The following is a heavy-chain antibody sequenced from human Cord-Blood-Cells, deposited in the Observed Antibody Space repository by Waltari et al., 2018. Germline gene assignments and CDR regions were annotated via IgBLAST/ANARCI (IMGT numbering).Heavy chain of an antibody. CDR2: INHSGST. J-gene: IGHJ3*02. Sequence: GKGLEWIGEINHSGSTNYNPSLKSRVTISVDTSKNQFSLKLSSVTAADTAVYYCARGRFHYDFWSGYVDAFDIWGQGTMVTVSS. D-gene: IGHD3-3*01. V-gene: IGHV4-34*01. CDR3: ARGRFHYDFWSGYVDAFDI.